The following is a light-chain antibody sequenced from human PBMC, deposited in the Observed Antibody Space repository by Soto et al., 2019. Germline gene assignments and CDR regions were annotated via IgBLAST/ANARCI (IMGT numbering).Light chain of an antibody. Sequence: EIVLTQSPATLSLSPGERATLSCRASQSVSGYLAWYQQKPGQAPRLLIYGASTRATGIPVRFSGSGSGTEFILTISSLQSEDSAVYYCQQYNNWPRTFGQGTKVDIK. CDR3: QQYNNWPRT. J-gene: IGKJ1*01. CDR1: QSVSGY. V-gene: IGKV3-15*01. CDR2: GAS.